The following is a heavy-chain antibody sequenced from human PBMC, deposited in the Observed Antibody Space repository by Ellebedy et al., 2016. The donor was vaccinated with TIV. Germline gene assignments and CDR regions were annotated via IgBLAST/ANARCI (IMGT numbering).Heavy chain of an antibody. CDR1: GFTFNSYG. CDR2: IRYDGSDK. D-gene: IGHD3-10*01. CDR3: AKVPFAFGEFESPFDP. Sequence: GESLKISCAASGFTFNSYGMHWVRQAPGKGLEWVTFIRYDGSDKYYTDSVKGRFTISRDNSKNTLNLQMNSLRLEDTAVYHCAKVPFAFGEFESPFDPWGQGTLVIVSS. V-gene: IGHV3-30*02. J-gene: IGHJ5*02.